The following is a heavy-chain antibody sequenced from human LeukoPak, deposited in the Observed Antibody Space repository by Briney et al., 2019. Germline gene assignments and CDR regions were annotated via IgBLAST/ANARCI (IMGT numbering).Heavy chain of an antibody. CDR3: ARDRYYYDSSGGWFDP. V-gene: IGHV4-38-2*02. Sequence: SETLSLTCTVSGSSISSAYYWGWIRQPPGKGLEWIGNIYHRGSTYYNPSLKSRVTISVDTSKNQFSLKLSSVTAADTAVYYCARDRYYYDSSGGWFDPWGQGTLVTVSS. J-gene: IGHJ5*02. CDR2: IYHRGST. D-gene: IGHD3-22*01. CDR1: GSSISSAYY.